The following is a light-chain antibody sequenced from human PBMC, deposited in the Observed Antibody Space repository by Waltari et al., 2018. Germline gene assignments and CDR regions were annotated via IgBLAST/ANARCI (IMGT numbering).Light chain of an antibody. CDR1: ALPKQY. J-gene: IGLJ2*01. Sequence: SYDLTQPPSVSVSPGQTARITCSGDALPKQYAYWYQQKPGQAPVLVIYKDSERPSGTPERFSGSSSGTTVTLTIIGVQAEDEADYYCQSADSSGTVVFGGGTKLTVL. V-gene: IGLV3-25*03. CDR2: KDS. CDR3: QSADSSGTVV.